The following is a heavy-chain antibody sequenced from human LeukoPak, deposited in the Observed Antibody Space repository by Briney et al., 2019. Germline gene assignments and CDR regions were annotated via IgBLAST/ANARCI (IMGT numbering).Heavy chain of an antibody. D-gene: IGHD6-13*01. J-gene: IGHJ3*02. V-gene: IGHV1-18*01. CDR2: ISAYNGNT. Sequence: ASVKVSCKASNYTFTSYGLSWVRQAPGQGLEWMGWISAYNGNTNYAQKLQGRVTMTTDTSTSTACMELRSLRAEDTALYYCAKDISSSSWRGGDAFDIWGQGTMVTVSS. CDR1: NYTFTSYG. CDR3: AKDISSSSWRGGDAFDI.